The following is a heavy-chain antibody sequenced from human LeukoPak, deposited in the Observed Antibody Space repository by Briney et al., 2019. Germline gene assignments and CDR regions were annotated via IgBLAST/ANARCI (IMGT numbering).Heavy chain of an antibody. V-gene: IGHV4-39*01. CDR3: ARAGLGGDYFDY. J-gene: IGHJ4*02. CDR2: IYYSGST. Sequence: SETLSLTCTVSGGSISSSSYYWGWIRQPPGKGLEWIGIIYYSGSTYSNPSLKSRVTISVDTSKNQFSLQLNSVTPEDTAVYYCARAGLGGDYFDYWGQGTLVTVSS. D-gene: IGHD3-16*01. CDR1: GGSISSSSYY.